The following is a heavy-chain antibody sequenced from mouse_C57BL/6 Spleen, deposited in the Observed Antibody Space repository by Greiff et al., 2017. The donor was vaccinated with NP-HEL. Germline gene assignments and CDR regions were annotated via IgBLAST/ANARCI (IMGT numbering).Heavy chain of an antibody. CDR2: IDPSDSET. CDR3: ARDYGSSYPRYFDV. V-gene: IGHV1-52*01. D-gene: IGHD1-1*01. Sequence: VQLQQPGAELVRPGSSVKLSCKASGYTFTSYWMHWVKQRPIQGLEWIGNIDPSDSETHYNQKFKDKATLTVDKSSSTAYMQLSSLTSEDSAVYYCARDYGSSYPRYFDVWGTGTTVTVSS. J-gene: IGHJ1*03. CDR1: GYTFTSYW.